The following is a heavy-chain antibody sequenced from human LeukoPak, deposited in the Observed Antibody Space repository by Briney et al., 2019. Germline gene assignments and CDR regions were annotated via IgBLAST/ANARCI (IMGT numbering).Heavy chain of an antibody. D-gene: IGHD2-15*01. V-gene: IGHV3-23*01. J-gene: IGHJ5*02. CDR2: ISGSGGRT. CDR3: AREVVVAQYNWFDP. CDR1: GFTFSDYY. Sequence: GGSLSLSCAASGFTFSDYYMSWIRQAPGKGLEWVSAISGSGGRTYYADSVKGRFTISRDNSKNTLYLQMNSLRAEDTAAYYCAREVVVAQYNWFDPWGQGTLVTVSS.